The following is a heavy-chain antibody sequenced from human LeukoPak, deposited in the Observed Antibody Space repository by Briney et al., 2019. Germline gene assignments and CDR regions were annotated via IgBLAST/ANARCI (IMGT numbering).Heavy chain of an antibody. D-gene: IGHD6-19*01. CDR2: INGDGSNT. V-gene: IGHV3-74*03. CDR1: GFTFSSHW. J-gene: IGHJ3*02. Sequence: PGGSLRLSCAASGFTFSSHWMHWVRQAPGKGLVWVSRINGDGSNTTYADSVKGRFTIPRDNAKNTLYLQMNSLRAEDTAVYHCARSKGWYSTDAFDIWGQGTMVTVSS. CDR3: ARSKGWYSTDAFDI.